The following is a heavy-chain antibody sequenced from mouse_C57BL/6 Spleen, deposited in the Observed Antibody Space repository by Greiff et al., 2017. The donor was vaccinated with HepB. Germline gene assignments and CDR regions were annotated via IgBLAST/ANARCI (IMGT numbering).Heavy chain of an antibody. V-gene: IGHV7-3*01. CDR1: GFTFTDYY. J-gene: IGHJ1*03. CDR3: ARYSSYRYWYFDV. Sequence: EVNVVESGGGLVQPGGSLSLSCAASGFTFTDYYMSWVRQPPGKALEWLGFIRNKANGYTTEYSASVKGRFTISRDNSQSILYLQMNALRAEDSATYDCARYSSYRYWYFDVWGTGTTVTVSS. CDR2: IRNKANGYTT. D-gene: IGHD1-1*01.